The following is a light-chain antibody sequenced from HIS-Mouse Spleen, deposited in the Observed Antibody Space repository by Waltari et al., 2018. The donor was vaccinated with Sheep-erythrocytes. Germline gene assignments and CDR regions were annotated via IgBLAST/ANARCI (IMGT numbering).Light chain of an antibody. CDR1: SRDVRGYTY. CDR3: CSYAGSYNHV. CDR2: DVS. V-gene: IGLV2-11*01. Sequence: QSALTQPRSVSGSPGQSVTISCTGTSRDVRGYTYVSWYQQHPGKAPNLMIYDVSKRPSGVPDRFSGSKSGNTASLTISGLQAEDEADYYCCSYAGSYNHVFATGTKVTVL. J-gene: IGLJ1*01.